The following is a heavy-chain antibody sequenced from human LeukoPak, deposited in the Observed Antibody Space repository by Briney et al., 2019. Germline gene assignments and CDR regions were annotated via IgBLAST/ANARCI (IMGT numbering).Heavy chain of an antibody. CDR1: GFTFNNHA. J-gene: IGHJ5*02. CDR2: IIGSGGST. CDR3: ATFCSGGDCYSFAP. D-gene: IGHD2-15*01. V-gene: IGHV3-23*01. Sequence: GGSLRLSCAASGFTFNNHAMTWVRQAPGKGLEWVSTIIGSGGSTDYADSVKGRFTISRDNSKDTLFLQMDSLRVEDTAVYYCATFCSGGDCYSFAPWGQGTLVTVSS.